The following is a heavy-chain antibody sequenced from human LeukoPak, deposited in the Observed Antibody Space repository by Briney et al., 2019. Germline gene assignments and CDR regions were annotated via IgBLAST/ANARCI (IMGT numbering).Heavy chain of an antibody. CDR3: AKDQRITMIVVVNAFDI. CDR1: GFTFSSYA. J-gene: IGHJ3*02. D-gene: IGHD3-22*01. CDR2: ISGSGGST. Sequence: GSLRLSCAASGFTFSSYAMSWVRQAPGKGLEWVSAISGSGGSTYYADSVKGRFTISRDNSKNTLYLQVNSLRAEDTAVYYCAKDQRITMIVVVNAFDIWGQGTMVTVSS. V-gene: IGHV3-23*01.